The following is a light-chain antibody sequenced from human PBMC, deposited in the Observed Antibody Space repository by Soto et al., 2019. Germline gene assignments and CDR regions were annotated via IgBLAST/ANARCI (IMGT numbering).Light chain of an antibody. J-gene: IGLJ1*01. V-gene: IGLV2-8*01. CDR1: SSDIGGYNY. CDR2: EVS. CDR3: SSYAGSNNYV. Sequence: QSALTQPPSASGSPGQSVTISCTGTSSDIGGYNYVSWYQQHPGNAPKLMIYEVSKRPSGVPDRFSGSKSGNTASLTVSGQQAEDEADYYCSSYAGSNNYVFGSGTKLTVL.